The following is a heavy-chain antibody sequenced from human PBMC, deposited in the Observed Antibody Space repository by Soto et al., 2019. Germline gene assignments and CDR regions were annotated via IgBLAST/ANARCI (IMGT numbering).Heavy chain of an antibody. J-gene: IGHJ5*02. CDR3: ATSYDTGFDP. CDR2: IKIDSGYT. D-gene: IGHD3-9*01. CDR1: GYPFIKYG. Sequence: QLQLVQSADEVKKPGASVRVSCKAYGYPFIKYGISWIRQAPEQGLEWIGWIKIDSGYTKYAQKFQGRVTMTADKSSDTAFIELRSLRLDDTAVYFCATSYDTGFDPWGQGTLVSVSS. V-gene: IGHV1-18*04.